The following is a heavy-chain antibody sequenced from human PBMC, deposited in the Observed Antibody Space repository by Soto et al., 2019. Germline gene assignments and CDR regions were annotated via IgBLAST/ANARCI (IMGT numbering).Heavy chain of an antibody. CDR2: ISGSGAGT. CDR1: GFTFTSYA. CDR3: AKPPPYSGWGTYYFDN. Sequence: GGSLRLSCAASGFTFTSYAMAWVRQAPGKGLEWVSAISGSGAGTYYPDSVKGRFTISRDNSKSTLYLQINRLRAEDTAVYYCAKPPPYSGWGTYYFDNGGGGTLVPVS. J-gene: IGHJ4*02. D-gene: IGHD3-10*01. V-gene: IGHV3-23*01.